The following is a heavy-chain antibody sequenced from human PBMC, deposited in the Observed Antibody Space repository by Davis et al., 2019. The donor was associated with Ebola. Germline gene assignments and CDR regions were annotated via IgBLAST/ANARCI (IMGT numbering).Heavy chain of an antibody. J-gene: IGHJ3*02. CDR1: GGSISSYY. CDR2: IYYSGST. Sequence: SETLSLTCTVSGGSISSYYWSWIRQPPGKGLEWIGSIYYSGSTYYNPSLKSRVTISVDTSNNQFSLKLSSVTAADTAVYYCARHVARNYYDRRVDAFDIWGQGTMVTVSS. D-gene: IGHD3-22*01. V-gene: IGHV4-39*01. CDR3: ARHVARNYYDRRVDAFDI.